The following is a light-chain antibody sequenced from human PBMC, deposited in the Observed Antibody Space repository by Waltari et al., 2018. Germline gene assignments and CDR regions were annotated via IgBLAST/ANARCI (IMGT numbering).Light chain of an antibody. CDR3: QQYNNWPRGT. CDR1: QSVSRN. J-gene: IGKJ5*01. Sequence: EIVMTQSPATLSVSPGERATLSCRASQSVSRNLAWYQQKPGQAPRLLIYGASTRATGIPARFGGSGSGTEFTLTISSLQSEDFAVYYCQQYNNWPRGTFGQGTRLEIK. CDR2: GAS. V-gene: IGKV3-15*01.